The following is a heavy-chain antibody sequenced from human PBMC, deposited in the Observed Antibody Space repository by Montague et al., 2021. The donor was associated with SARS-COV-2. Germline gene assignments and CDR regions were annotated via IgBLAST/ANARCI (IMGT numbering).Heavy chain of an antibody. CDR2: VNHSGST. D-gene: IGHD3-16*01. V-gene: IGHV4-34*01. J-gene: IGHJ6*02. Sequence: SETLSLTCAVYGDSFSGYYWRWMRQHPGKGLERIGEVNHSGSTNYNPSPKSRVTISVDTYKNQFSLKLSSVTAADTAVYYCARASSLTTFVLGVRVAMDVWGQGTTVTVSS. CDR3: ARASSLTTFVLGVRVAMDV. CDR1: GDSFSGYY.